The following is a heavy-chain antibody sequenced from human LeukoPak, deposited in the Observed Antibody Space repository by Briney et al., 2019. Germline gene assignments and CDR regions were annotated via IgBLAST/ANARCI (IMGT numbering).Heavy chain of an antibody. CDR3: ARVEDGSYSSIDY. Sequence: GGSLRLSCAASGFTFSSYSMNWVRQAPGKGLEWVSSISSSSSYIYYADSVKGRFTISRDNAKNSLYLQMNSLGAEDTAVYYCARVEDGSYSSIDYWAQGTLVTVSS. CDR2: ISSSSSYI. V-gene: IGHV3-21*01. CDR1: GFTFSSYS. D-gene: IGHD1-26*01. J-gene: IGHJ4*02.